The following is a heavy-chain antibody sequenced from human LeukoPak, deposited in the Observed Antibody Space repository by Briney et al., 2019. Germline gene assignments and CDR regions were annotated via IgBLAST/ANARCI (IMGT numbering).Heavy chain of an antibody. V-gene: IGHV3-7*01. D-gene: IGHD3/OR15-3a*01. J-gene: IGHJ5*02. CDR2: MKPDGNEK. CDR1: GFSVSTFW. CDR3: ASAVKIFGLAVGSFDP. Sequence: PGGSLRLSCAASGFSVSTFWMSWVRQSPGKGLEGVANMKPDGNEKYYMDSVRGRFSISRDSAKNSLYLQMNSLTVEDTAVYYCASAVKIFGLAVGSFDPWGQGSLVTVSS.